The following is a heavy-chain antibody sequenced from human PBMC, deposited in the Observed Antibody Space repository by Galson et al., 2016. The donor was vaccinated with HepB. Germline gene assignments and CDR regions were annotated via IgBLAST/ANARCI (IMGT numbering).Heavy chain of an antibody. CDR3: ARGASYGSGGCYTWFDP. J-gene: IGHJ5*02. D-gene: IGHD3-10*01. CDR1: GYTFGNYG. CDR2: INAGNGYT. V-gene: IGHV1-3*01. Sequence: SVKVSCKASGYTFGNYGIHWVRQAPGQGLDWMGWINAGNGYTKYSQKFQGRVTITRDTSASTAYMELSSLRYEDTAVYYCARGASYGSGGCYTWFDPWGQGTLVTVSS.